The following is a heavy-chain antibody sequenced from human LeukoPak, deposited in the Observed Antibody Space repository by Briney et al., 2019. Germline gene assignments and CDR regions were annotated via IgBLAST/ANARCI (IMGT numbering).Heavy chain of an antibody. CDR2: IYYSGST. CDR3: ARGPPWIRFDY. D-gene: IGHD5-18*01. V-gene: IGHV4-59*01. Sequence: SETLSLSCTVSGGSISNYYWSWIRQTPGKGLEWIGYIYYSGSTNYNPSLKSRVTISVDTSKNQFSLKLSSVTAADTAVYYCARGPPWIRFDYWGQGTLVTVSS. CDR1: GGSISNYY. J-gene: IGHJ4*02.